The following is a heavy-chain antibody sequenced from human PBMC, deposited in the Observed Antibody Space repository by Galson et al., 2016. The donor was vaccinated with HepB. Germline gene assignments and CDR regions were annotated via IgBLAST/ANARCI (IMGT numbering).Heavy chain of an antibody. CDR2: IWYDGSNK. CDR1: GFTFSSYG. Sequence: SLRLSCAASGFTFSSYGMHWVRQAPGKGLEWVAFIWYDGSNKYYADSVKGRFTISRDNSKNTLYLQMNSLRAEDTAVYYCTNPDLAYCGGDCYSRPSIYFDYWGQGNLVTVSS. J-gene: IGHJ4*02. CDR3: TNPDLAYCGGDCYSRPSIYFDY. D-gene: IGHD2-21*02. V-gene: IGHV3-33*06.